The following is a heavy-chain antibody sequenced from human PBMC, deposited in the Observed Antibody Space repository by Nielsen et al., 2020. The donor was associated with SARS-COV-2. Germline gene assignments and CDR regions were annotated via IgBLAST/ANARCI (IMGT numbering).Heavy chain of an antibody. CDR2: INHSGST. V-gene: IGHV4-39*01. D-gene: IGHD6-19*01. Sequence: SETLSLTCTVSGGSISSSSYYWGWIRQPPGKGLEWIGEINHSGSTNYNPSLKSRVTISVDTSKNQFSLKLSSVTAADTAVYYCARGGRYSSGWYLGYWGQGTLVTVSS. J-gene: IGHJ4*02. CDR1: GGSISSSSYY. CDR3: ARGGRYSSGWYLGY.